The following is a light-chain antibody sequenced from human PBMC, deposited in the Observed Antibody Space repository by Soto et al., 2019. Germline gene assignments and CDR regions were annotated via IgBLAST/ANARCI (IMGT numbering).Light chain of an antibody. CDR1: QSIDIY. V-gene: IGKV1-39*01. J-gene: IGKJ5*01. Sequence: DFQLTQSPSSLSASVGDRVTITCRAGQSIDIYLNWYRLKPGEAHKLLIYDASNLEIGVPSRFSGSGSGTDFTLTISGLQPEDFANYDCQQSYTCVTCGQGTRLEIK. CDR2: DAS. CDR3: QQSYTCVT.